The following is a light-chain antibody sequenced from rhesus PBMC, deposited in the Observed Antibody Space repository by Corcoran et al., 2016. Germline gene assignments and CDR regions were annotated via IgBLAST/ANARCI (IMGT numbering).Light chain of an antibody. V-gene: IGKV3-17*01. CDR3: QQYSNWPHLT. CDR2: DAS. CDR1: QSVSSS. Sequence: ELVLTQSPATLSLSPGERATLSCRASQSVSSSLAWYQQKPGQAPRLLIYDASSRATGIPDRFSGRGSGTDFTLTISSLEPEDVGVYYCQQYSNWPHLTFGGGTKVELK. J-gene: IGKJ4*01.